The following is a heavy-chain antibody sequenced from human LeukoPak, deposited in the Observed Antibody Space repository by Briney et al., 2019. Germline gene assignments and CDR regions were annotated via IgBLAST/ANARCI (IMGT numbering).Heavy chain of an antibody. Sequence: SETLSLTCTVSGGSISSYYWSWIRQPPGKGLEWIGYIYYSGSTNYNPSLKSRVTISVDTSKNQFSLKLSSVTAADTAVYYCARHEDSAIIDYWGQGTLVTVSS. CDR3: ARHEDSAIIDY. D-gene: IGHD1-26*01. CDR2: IYYSGST. V-gene: IGHV4-59*08. J-gene: IGHJ4*02. CDR1: GGSISSYY.